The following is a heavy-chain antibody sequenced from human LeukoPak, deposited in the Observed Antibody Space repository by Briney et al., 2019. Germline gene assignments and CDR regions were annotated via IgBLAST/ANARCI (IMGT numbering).Heavy chain of an antibody. J-gene: IGHJ3*02. CDR3: ARYCSGGSCYIPQDAFDI. Sequence: PSETLSLTCAVSGGSISSSNWWSWVRQPPGKGLEWIGEIYHSGSTNYNPSLKSRVTISVDKSKNQFSLKLSFVTAADTAVYYCARYCSGGSCYIPQDAFDIWGQGTMVTVSS. D-gene: IGHD2-15*01. CDR1: GGSISSSNW. CDR2: IYHSGST. V-gene: IGHV4-4*02.